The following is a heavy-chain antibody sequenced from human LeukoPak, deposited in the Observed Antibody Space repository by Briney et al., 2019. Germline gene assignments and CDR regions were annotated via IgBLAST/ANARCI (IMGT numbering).Heavy chain of an antibody. Sequence: AGGSLRLSCVASGFTFDDYGMSWVRQAPGKGLEWVSAIILNGGRTGYADSVKGRFTMSRDNAKNSLYLQMNSLRAEDTALYYCAILGGADAFDIWGQGTMVTVSA. CDR3: AILGGADAFDI. J-gene: IGHJ3*02. CDR2: IILNGGRT. V-gene: IGHV3-20*04. D-gene: IGHD3-16*01. CDR1: GFTFDDYG.